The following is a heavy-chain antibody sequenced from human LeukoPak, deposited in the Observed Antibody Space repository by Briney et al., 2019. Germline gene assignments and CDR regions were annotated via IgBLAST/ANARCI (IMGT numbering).Heavy chain of an antibody. CDR2: IYPGDSDT. CDR1: GYSFITYR. V-gene: IGHV5-51*01. Sequence: GESLQISCKGSGYSFITYRIGWVRQMPGKGLEWMGIIYPGDSDTRYSPSFQGQVTISVDKSISTAYLRWSSLKASDSGMYYCARRNGNYFDYWGQGTPVTVSS. CDR3: ARRNGNYFDY. D-gene: IGHD1-1*01. J-gene: IGHJ4*02.